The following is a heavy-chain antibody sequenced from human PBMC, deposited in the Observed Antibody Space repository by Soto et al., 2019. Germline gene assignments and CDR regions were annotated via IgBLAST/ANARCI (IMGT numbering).Heavy chain of an antibody. CDR2: IIPILGIA. CDR3: ARGFMTTDYYYYYMDV. Sequence: SVKVSCKASGGTFSSYTISWVRQAPGQGLEWMGRIIPILGIANYAQKFQGRVTITADKSTSTAYMELSSLRSEDTAVYYCARGFMTTDYYYYYMDVWGKGTTVTVSS. D-gene: IGHD4-4*01. J-gene: IGHJ6*03. CDR1: GGTFSSYT. V-gene: IGHV1-69*02.